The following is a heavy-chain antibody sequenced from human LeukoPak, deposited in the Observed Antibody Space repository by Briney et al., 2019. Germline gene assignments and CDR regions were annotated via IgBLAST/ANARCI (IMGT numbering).Heavy chain of an antibody. CDR2: INHSGST. CDR3: ARLTGYSSESWFDP. V-gene: IGHV4-34*01. Sequence: PSETLSLTCAAYGGSFSGYYWSWIRQPPGKGLEWIGEINHSGSTNYNPSLKSRVTISVDTSKNQFSLKLSSVTAADTAVYYCARLTGYSSESWFDPWGQGTLVTVSS. CDR1: GGSFSGYY. D-gene: IGHD3-9*01. J-gene: IGHJ5*02.